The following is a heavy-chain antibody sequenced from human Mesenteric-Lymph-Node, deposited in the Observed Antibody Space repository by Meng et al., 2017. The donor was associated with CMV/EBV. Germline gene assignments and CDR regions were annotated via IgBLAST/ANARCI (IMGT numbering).Heavy chain of an antibody. V-gene: IGHV3-21*01. CDR1: GFTFSSYS. D-gene: IGHD6-13*01. Sequence: SGFTFSSYSMNWVRQAPGKGLEWVSSISSSSSYIYYADSVKGRFTISRDNAKNSLYLQMNSLRAEDTAVYYCAKGRDTAAGTAYFDYWGQGTLVTVSS. CDR3: AKGRDTAAGTAYFDY. J-gene: IGHJ4*02. CDR2: ISSSSSYI.